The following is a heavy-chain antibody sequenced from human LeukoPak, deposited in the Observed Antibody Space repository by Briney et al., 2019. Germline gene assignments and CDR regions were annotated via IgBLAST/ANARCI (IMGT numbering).Heavy chain of an antibody. V-gene: IGHV3-7*01. Sequence: PGGSLRLSCAASGFTFSSYWMSWVRQAPGKGLEWVANIKQDGSEKYYVDSVKGRFTISRDNAKNSLYLQMNSLRAEDTAVYYCARGRYCGDDCPNPTDAFDIWGQGTMVTVSS. CDR3: ARGRYCGDDCPNPTDAFDI. D-gene: IGHD2-21*01. J-gene: IGHJ3*02. CDR1: GFTFSSYW. CDR2: IKQDGSEK.